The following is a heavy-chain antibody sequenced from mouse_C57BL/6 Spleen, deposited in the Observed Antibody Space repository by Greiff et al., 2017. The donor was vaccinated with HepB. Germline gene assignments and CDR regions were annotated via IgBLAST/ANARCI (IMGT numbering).Heavy chain of an antibody. J-gene: IGHJ4*01. CDR3: TRPTMITTRYYAMDY. V-gene: IGHV5-9-1*02. CDR1: GFTFSSYA. CDR2: ISSGGDYI. D-gene: IGHD2-4*01. Sequence: EVKLVESGAGLVKPGGSLKLSCAASGFTFSSYAMSWVRQTPEKRLEWVAYISSGGDYIYYADTVKGRFTISRDNARNTQYLQMSSLKSEDTAMYYCTRPTMITTRYYAMDYWGQGTSVTVSS.